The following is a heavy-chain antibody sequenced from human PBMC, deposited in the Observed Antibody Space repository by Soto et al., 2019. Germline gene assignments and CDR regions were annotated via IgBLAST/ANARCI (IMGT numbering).Heavy chain of an antibody. CDR1: GYSFATYG. V-gene: IGHV1-18*04. D-gene: IGHD3-22*01. J-gene: IGHJ4*02. CDR3: ATEPIYYNDGSGYYPLGH. CDR2: ISAHNGDT. Sequence: ASVKVSCKASGYSFATYGFRWVRQAPGHGLACVGWISAHNGDTHYSQKFQGRVTLTTDTSTNTGYMELRSLTSDGTAVYFCATEPIYYNDGSGYYPLGHWGQGTLVTVSS.